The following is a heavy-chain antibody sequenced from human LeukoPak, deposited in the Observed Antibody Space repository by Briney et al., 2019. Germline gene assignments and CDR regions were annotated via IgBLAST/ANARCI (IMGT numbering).Heavy chain of an antibody. Sequence: GASVKVSFKASGYSFTNHAIHWVRQAPGQRLEWMGWINVGNANTKYSQMFQGRATITRDTSTNTAYMELSSLRSEDTAVYYCARRDRRHFDYWGQGTLVTVSS. CDR3: ARRDRRHFDY. CDR1: GYSFTNHA. CDR2: INVGNANT. D-gene: IGHD3-22*01. V-gene: IGHV1-3*01. J-gene: IGHJ4*02.